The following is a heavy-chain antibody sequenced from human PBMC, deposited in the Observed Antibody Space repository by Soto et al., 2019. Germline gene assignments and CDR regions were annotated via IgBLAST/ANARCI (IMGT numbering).Heavy chain of an antibody. J-gene: IGHJ6*02. CDR3: VKDGSSGWPYYYGMDV. D-gene: IGHD6-19*01. Sequence: GGSLRLSCVTSAFSLTSCSMSWVRQTPGKGLEWVSALSRSGGATYYADSVKGRFTISRDNSKNTLYLQMSSLRAEDTAVYYCVKDGSSGWPYYYGMDVWGQGTTVTVSS. CDR2: LSRSGGAT. CDR1: AFSLTSCS. V-gene: IGHV3-23*01.